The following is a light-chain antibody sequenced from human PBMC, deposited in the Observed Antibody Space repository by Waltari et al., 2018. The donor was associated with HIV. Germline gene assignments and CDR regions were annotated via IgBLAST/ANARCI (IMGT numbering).Light chain of an antibody. Sequence: IQMTQSPSFLAASVGDRVTITCRAGQSIKLYLNWYQQKPGKAPRLLIFTASSLQSGVPSRFIGSASGTNFTITISSLQPEDFATYYCQQAFSGPFVFGPGTKVEVK. J-gene: IGKJ3*01. V-gene: IGKV1-39*01. CDR3: QQAFSGPFV. CDR1: QSIKLY. CDR2: TAS.